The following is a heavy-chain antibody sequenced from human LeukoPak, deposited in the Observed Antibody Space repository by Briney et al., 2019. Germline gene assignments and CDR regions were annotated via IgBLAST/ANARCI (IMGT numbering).Heavy chain of an antibody. Sequence: GGSLRLSCAASGFTFSSYAMSWVRQAPGKGLEWVSAISGSGGSTYYADSVKGRFTISRGNSKNTLYLQMNSLRAEDTAVYYCAKDEGYSSGWYLQPYFDYWGQGTLVTVSS. CDR1: GFTFSSYA. J-gene: IGHJ4*02. D-gene: IGHD6-19*01. V-gene: IGHV3-23*01. CDR2: ISGSGGST. CDR3: AKDEGYSSGWYLQPYFDY.